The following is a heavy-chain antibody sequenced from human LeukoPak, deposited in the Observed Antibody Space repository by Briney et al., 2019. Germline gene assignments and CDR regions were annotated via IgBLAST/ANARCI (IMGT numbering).Heavy chain of an antibody. V-gene: IGHV1-18*01. D-gene: IGHD1-1*01. J-gene: IGHJ5*02. CDR2: INAYNGNT. CDR3: ARVQLERRWFDP. CDR1: GYTFTTYG. Sequence: GASVKVSCKASGYTFTTYGISWVRQAPGHGLEWMGWINAYNGNTNYAQKLQGRVTMTTDTSTSTAYMELRSLRSDDTAVYYCARVQLERRWFDPWGQGTLVTVSS.